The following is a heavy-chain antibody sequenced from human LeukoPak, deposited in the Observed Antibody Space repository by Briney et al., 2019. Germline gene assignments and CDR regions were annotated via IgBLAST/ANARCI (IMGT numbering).Heavy chain of an antibody. Sequence: GASVKVSCKASGYTFNTYGITWVRQAPGQGLEWMAWISAYNGNTNYAQKLQGRVTMTTDTSTSTAYMELRSLRSDDTAVYYCARDSVLRYFDYWGQGTLVTVSS. CDR1: GYTFNTYG. CDR3: ARDSVLRYFDY. D-gene: IGHD5/OR15-5a*01. V-gene: IGHV1-18*01. J-gene: IGHJ4*02. CDR2: ISAYNGNT.